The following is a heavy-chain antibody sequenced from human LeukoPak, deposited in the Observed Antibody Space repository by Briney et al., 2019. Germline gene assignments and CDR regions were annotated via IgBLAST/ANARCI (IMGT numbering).Heavy chain of an antibody. CDR3: AIRGATGKHFEY. V-gene: IGHV3-23*01. J-gene: IGHJ4*02. Sequence: GGSLRLSCAASGITFSGYAMYWVRQAPGRGLEWVSSITASGGNTNHADSVKGRFTISRDNSKKTLYLQMNSLKVEDAAIYYCAIRGATGKHFEYWGQGAQVTVSS. CDR1: GITFSGYA. CDR2: ITASGGNT. D-gene: IGHD1-26*01.